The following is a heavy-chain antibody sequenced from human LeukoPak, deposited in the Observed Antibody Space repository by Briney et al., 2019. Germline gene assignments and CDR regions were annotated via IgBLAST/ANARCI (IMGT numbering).Heavy chain of an antibody. CDR3: AKGVSIYCGGDCYELDY. Sequence: QPGGSLRLSCAASGFTFSSYAMSWVRQAPGKGLEWVSAISGSGGSTYYADSVKGRFTISRDNSKNTLYLQMNSLRAEDTAVYYCAKGVSIYCGGDCYELDYWGQGTLVTVSS. CDR1: GFTFSSYA. V-gene: IGHV3-23*01. CDR2: ISGSGGST. J-gene: IGHJ4*02. D-gene: IGHD2-21*01.